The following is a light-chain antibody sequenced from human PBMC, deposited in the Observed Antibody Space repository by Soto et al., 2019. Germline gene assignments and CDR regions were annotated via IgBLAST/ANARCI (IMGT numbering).Light chain of an antibody. V-gene: IGLV1-44*01. CDR1: SSNVGSLS. Sequence: QSVLTQAPSASGTPGQRVTISCSGSSSNVGSLSVDWYQHLPGTAPKLLIHSNYQRPSGVPDRFSGSKSGTSASLAISGLQSEEEADYYCAAWDGSLNGLYVFGTGTKVTVL. CDR3: AAWDGSLNGLYV. J-gene: IGLJ1*01. CDR2: SNY.